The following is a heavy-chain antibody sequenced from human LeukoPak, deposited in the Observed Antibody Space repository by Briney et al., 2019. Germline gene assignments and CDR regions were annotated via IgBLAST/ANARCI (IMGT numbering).Heavy chain of an antibody. V-gene: IGHV3-64*02. CDR2: INANGGST. CDR1: GFTFSDSV. D-gene: IGHD3-10*01. J-gene: IGHJ4*02. Sequence: GGSLRLPCAASGFTFSDSVMHWVRQAPGKALEYVSAINANGGSTFYADSVKGRFTISRDNSRNTLYLQMGSLRADDMAVYYCARVDGSNYPNWGQGTLVTVPS. CDR3: ARVDGSNYPN.